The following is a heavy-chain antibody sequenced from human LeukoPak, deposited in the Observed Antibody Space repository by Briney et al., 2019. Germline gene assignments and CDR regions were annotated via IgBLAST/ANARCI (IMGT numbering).Heavy chain of an antibody. Sequence: GGSLRLSCAASGSTFNNAWMSWVRQVPGKGLEWVGRIKSKTDGGTTDYAAPVKGRFTISRDDSKNTLYLQMNSLKTEDTAVYYCTTRGGSFSIFDYWGQGTLVTVSS. D-gene: IGHD1-26*01. J-gene: IGHJ4*02. CDR3: TTRGGSFSIFDY. CDR1: GSTFNNAW. CDR2: IKSKTDGGTT. V-gene: IGHV3-15*01.